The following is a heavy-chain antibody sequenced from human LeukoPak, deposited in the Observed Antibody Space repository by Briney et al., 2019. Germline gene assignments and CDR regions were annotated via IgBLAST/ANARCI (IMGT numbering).Heavy chain of an antibody. D-gene: IGHD2-15*01. J-gene: IGHJ4*02. CDR1: GFSVSNEY. Sequence: GGSLRLSCAASGFSVSNEYMSWVRQAPGKGLEWVSFISTSSAYIFYADSVKGRFTIPRDNAKNSLYLQMNGLRAEDTALYYCARDRSGGSGSDSWGQGTLVTVSS. CDR3: ARDRSGGSGSDS. CDR2: ISTSSAYI. V-gene: IGHV3-21*01.